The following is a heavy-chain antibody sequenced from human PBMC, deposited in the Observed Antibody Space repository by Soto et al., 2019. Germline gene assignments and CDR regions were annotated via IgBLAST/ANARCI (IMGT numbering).Heavy chain of an antibody. Sequence: ETLSLTCTVSGYSISSGYYWGWIRQPPGKGLEWIGSIYHSGSTYYNPSLKSRVTISVDTSKNQFSLKLSSVTAADTAVYYCARGPRALDYGDLLYYYYGMDVWGQGTTVTVSS. D-gene: IGHD4-17*01. J-gene: IGHJ6*02. CDR2: IYHSGST. V-gene: IGHV4-38-2*02. CDR3: ARGPRALDYGDLLYYYYGMDV. CDR1: GYSISSGYY.